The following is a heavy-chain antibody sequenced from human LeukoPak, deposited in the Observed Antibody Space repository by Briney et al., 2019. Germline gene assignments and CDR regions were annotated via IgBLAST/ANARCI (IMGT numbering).Heavy chain of an antibody. CDR2: IYYSGST. Sequence: SETLSLTCTVSGGSISSYYWNWLRQPPGKGLEWVGYIYYSGSTNYNPSLKSRVTISVDTSKNQFSLKLSSVTAADTAVYYCARGADSSGYCSIFYFDYWGQGTLVTVSS. V-gene: IGHV4-59*01. CDR1: GGSISSYY. J-gene: IGHJ4*02. CDR3: ARGADSSGYCSIFYFDY. D-gene: IGHD3-22*01.